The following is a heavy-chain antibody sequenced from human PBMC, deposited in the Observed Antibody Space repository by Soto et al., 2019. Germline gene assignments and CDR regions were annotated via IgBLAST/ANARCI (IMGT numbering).Heavy chain of an antibody. CDR1: GFTFSSYW. CDR2: IKQDGSEK. CDR3: ASESHYDFWSGPFHMDV. Sequence: GGSLRLSCAASGFTFSSYWMSWVRQAPGKGLEWVANIKQDGSEKYYVDSVKGRFTISRDNAKNSLYLQMNSLRAEDTAVYYCASESHYDFWSGPFHMDVWGKGTTVTVSS. D-gene: IGHD3-3*01. V-gene: IGHV3-7*01. J-gene: IGHJ6*03.